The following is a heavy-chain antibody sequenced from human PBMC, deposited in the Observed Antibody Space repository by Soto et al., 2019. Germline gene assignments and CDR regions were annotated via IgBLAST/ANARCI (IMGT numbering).Heavy chain of an antibody. Sequence: VASVKVSCKASGGTFSSYAISWVRQAPGQGLEWMGGIIPIFGTANYAQKFQGRVTITADESTSTAYMELNSVTAADTAVYYCARGATYNWFDPWGQGTLVTVSS. J-gene: IGHJ5*02. V-gene: IGHV1-69*13. CDR1: GGTFSSYA. CDR2: IIPIFGTA. CDR3: ARGATYNWFDP.